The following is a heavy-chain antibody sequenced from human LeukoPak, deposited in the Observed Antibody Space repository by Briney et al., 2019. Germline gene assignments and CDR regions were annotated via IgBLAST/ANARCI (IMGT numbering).Heavy chain of an antibody. CDR3: ARVVRRVITSYYYYMDV. V-gene: IGHV1-18*01. D-gene: IGHD3-10*01. Sequence: ASVKVSCKASGGTFSSYAISWVRQAPGQGLEWMGWISTYNGNKKYAQNVQGRVTLTTDTSTNTAYMELRSLRSDDTAVYYCARVVRRVITSYYYYMDVWGKGTTVTVSS. CDR2: ISTYNGNK. CDR1: GGTFSSYA. J-gene: IGHJ6*03.